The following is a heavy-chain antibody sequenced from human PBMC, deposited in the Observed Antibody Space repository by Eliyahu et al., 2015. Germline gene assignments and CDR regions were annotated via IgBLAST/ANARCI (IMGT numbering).Heavy chain of an antibody. CDR3: VRPRSSSYWYFDL. J-gene: IGHJ2*01. D-gene: IGHD6-6*01. Sequence: QVQLQESGPGLVKPSETLSLTCAVSGASINNFYWSWIRQPPGKGLEWIGFGYYSGSTNYNPSLKSRVTISVDTSKNQFSLKLNSVTAADTAVYYCVRPRSSSYWYFDLWGRGTLVTVSS. V-gene: IGHV4-59*08. CDR1: GASINNFY. CDR2: GYYSGST.